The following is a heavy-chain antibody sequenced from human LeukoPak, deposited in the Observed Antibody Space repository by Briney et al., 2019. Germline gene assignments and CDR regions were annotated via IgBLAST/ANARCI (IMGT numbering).Heavy chain of an antibody. V-gene: IGHV7-4-1*02. CDR2: INTNTGNP. Sequence: ASVKVSCKASGYTFTSYAMNWVRQAPGQGLEWMGWINTNTGNPTYAHGFTGRFVFSLDTSVSTAYLQISSLKAEDTAVYYCARGRSEEGVLNWFDPWGQGTLVTVSS. J-gene: IGHJ5*02. CDR3: ARGRSEEGVLNWFDP. D-gene: IGHD4/OR15-4a*01. CDR1: GYTFTSYA.